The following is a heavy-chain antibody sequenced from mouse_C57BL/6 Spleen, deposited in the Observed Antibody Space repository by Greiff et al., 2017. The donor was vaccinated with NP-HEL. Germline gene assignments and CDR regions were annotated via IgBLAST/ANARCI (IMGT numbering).Heavy chain of an antibody. CDR3: ARNYYGSSPAWFAY. V-gene: IGHV5-17*01. D-gene: IGHD1-1*01. CDR1: GFTFSDYG. Sequence: DVHLVESGGGLVKPGGSLKLSCAASGFTFSDYGMHWVRQAPEKGLEWVAYISSGSSTLYYADTVKGRFTISRDNAKNTLFLQMTSLRSEDTARYYCARNYYGSSPAWFAYWGQGTLVTVSA. J-gene: IGHJ3*01. CDR2: ISSGSSTL.